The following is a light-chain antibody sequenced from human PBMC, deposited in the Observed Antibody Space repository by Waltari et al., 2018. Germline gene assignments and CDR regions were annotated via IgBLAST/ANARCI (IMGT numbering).Light chain of an antibody. J-gene: IGKJ2*01. CDR1: QSIGST. CDR3: QQYNNWPPMYT. Sequence: EIVMTQSPATLSVSPGERVTLSCRASQSIGSTLAWYQQKPGQAPSLLIYAASTRATGIPARFSGSGSGTEFTLTISSLQSADFAVYYCQQYNNWPPMYTFGQGTKLEI. CDR2: AAS. V-gene: IGKV3-15*01.